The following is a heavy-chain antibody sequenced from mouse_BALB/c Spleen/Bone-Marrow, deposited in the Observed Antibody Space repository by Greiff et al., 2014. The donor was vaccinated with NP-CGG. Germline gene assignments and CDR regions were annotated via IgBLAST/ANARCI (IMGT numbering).Heavy chain of an antibody. CDR2: IYPGDGDT. D-gene: IGHD1-1*01. CDR3: ARMGDYSYYFDY. Sequence: LVESGAELVRPGSSVKISCKASGYAFSSYWMNWVKQRPGQGLEWVGQIYPGDGDTNYNGKFKGKATLTADKSSSTAYIQLSSLTSEDSAVYFCARMGDYSYYFDYWGQGATLTVPS. V-gene: IGHV1-80*01. CDR1: GYAFSSYW. J-gene: IGHJ2*01.